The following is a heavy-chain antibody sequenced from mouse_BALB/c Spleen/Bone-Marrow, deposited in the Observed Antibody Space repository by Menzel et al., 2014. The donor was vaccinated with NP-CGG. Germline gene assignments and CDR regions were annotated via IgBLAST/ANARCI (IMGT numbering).Heavy chain of an antibody. V-gene: IGHV1S137*01. J-gene: IGHJ3*01. Sequence: LVESGAELVRPGVSVKIPCKGSGYTFTDYAMHWVKQSHAKSLEWIGVISTYYGDASYNQKFKGKATMTVDKSSSTAYMELARLTSEDSAIYYCAIRYGYDGEAVAWFAYWGQGTLVTVSA. CDR3: AIRYGYDGEAVAWFAY. CDR2: ISTYYGDA. D-gene: IGHD2-2*01. CDR1: GYTFTDYA.